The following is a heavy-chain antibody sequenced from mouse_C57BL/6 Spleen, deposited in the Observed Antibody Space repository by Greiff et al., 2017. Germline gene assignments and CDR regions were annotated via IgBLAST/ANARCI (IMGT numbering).Heavy chain of an antibody. J-gene: IGHJ3*01. D-gene: IGHD2-4*01. Sequence: QVQLQQPGAELVRPGSSVKLSCNASGFTFTSYCMHWVKQRPKQGLEWIGNIDPSDSETHYNQKFKDKATLTADKSSSTAYMQLSSLTSEDTAVYYCAREYYDYGRGFAYWGQGTLVTVSA. CDR1: GFTFTSYC. CDR3: AREYYDYGRGFAY. V-gene: IGHV1-52*01. CDR2: IDPSDSET.